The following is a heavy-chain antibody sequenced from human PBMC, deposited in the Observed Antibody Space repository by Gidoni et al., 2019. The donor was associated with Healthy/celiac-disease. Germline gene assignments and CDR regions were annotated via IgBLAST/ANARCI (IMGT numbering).Heavy chain of an antibody. Sequence: QVQLVQSGAEVTKPGSSVMVSCKASGCTFSSYTISWVRQAPGQGLEWMGRIIPILGIANYAQKFQGRVTITADKSTSTAYMELSSLRSEDTAVYYCARSATVVTSAFDIWGQGTMVTVSS. V-gene: IGHV1-69*02. CDR2: IIPILGIA. J-gene: IGHJ3*02. D-gene: IGHD4-17*01. CDR3: ARSATVVTSAFDI. CDR1: GCTFSSYT.